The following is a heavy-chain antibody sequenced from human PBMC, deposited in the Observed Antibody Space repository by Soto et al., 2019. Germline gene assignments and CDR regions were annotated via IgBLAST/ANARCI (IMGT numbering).Heavy chain of an antibody. D-gene: IGHD3-9*01. CDR2: FYWDDDK. J-gene: IGHJ6*03. V-gene: IGHV2-5*02. CDR3: ASGHAEDDKGNYYYNKAF. Sequence: GVGWIRQPPGKTLEWLAFFYWDDDKRYNPSLRKRLTITRGATANQVVLTMTNMDPVDTATYYCASGHAEDDKGNYYYNKAFWGQGTTVTVS. CDR1: G.